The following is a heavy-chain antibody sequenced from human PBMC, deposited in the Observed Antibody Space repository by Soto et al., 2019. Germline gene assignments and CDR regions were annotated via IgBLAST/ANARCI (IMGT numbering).Heavy chain of an antibody. J-gene: IGHJ3*02. D-gene: IGHD6-19*01. CDR1: GFTFSSYW. V-gene: IGHV3-74*01. CDR2: INSDGSST. Sequence: GGSLRLSCAASGFTFSSYWMHWVRQAPGKGLVWVSRINSDGSSTSYADSVKGRFTISRDNAKNTLYLQMNSLRAEDTAVYYRRPGIAVAGQQTDDAFDIWGQGTMVTVSS. CDR3: RPGIAVAGQQTDDAFDI.